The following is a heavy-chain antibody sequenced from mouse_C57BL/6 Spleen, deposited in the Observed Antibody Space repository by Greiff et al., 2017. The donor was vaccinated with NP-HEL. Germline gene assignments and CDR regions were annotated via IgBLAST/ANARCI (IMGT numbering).Heavy chain of an antibody. V-gene: IGHV14-4*01. CDR1: GFNIKDDY. D-gene: IGHD1-1*01. CDR3: TTRITTVGVFDY. CDR2: IDPENGDT. Sequence: VQLKESGAELVRPGASVKLSCTASGFNIKDDYMHWVKQRPEQGLEWIGWIDPENGDTEYASKFQGKATITADTSSNTAYLQLSSLTSEDTAVYYCTTRITTVGVFDYWGQGTTLTVSS. J-gene: IGHJ2*01.